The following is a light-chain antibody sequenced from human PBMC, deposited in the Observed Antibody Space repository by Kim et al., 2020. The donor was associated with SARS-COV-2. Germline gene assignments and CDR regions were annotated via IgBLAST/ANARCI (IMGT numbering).Light chain of an antibody. CDR3: QQYGSSPL. CDR1: RSVSSSY. V-gene: IGKV3-20*01. CDR2: GAS. Sequence: LSPGERSTLSCRASRSVSSSYLAWYQQKPGQAPRLLIYGASSRATGIPDRFSGSGSGTDFTLTISRLEPEDFAVYYCQQYGSSPLFGQGTKVDIK. J-gene: IGKJ1*01.